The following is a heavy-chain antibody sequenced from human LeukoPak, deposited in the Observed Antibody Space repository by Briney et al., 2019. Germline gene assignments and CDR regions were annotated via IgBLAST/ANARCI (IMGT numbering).Heavy chain of an antibody. CDR1: GGSISSSSYY. J-gene: IGHJ3*02. Sequence: PSETLSLTCTVSGGSISSSSYYWGWIRQPPGKGLEWIGSIYYSGSTYYNPSLKSRVTISVDTSKNPFSLKLSSVTAADTAVYYCARLYSSGWYFIKEVFDAFDIWGQGTMVTVSS. CDR3: ARLYSSGWYFIKEVFDAFDI. V-gene: IGHV4-39*01. D-gene: IGHD6-19*01. CDR2: IYYSGST.